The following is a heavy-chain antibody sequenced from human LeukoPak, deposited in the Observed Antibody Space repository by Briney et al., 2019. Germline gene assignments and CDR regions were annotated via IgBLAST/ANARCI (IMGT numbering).Heavy chain of an antibody. D-gene: IGHD3-3*01. Sequence: SGTLSLTCAVSGGSISSSNWWSWVRQPPGKGLEWIGEIYHSGSTNYNPSLKSRVTISVDKSKNQFSLKLSSVTAADTAVYYCARGGLWSGYYYNWFDPWGQGTLVTVSS. CDR2: IYHSGST. J-gene: IGHJ5*02. CDR1: GGSISSSNW. CDR3: ARGGLWSGYYYNWFDP. V-gene: IGHV4-4*02.